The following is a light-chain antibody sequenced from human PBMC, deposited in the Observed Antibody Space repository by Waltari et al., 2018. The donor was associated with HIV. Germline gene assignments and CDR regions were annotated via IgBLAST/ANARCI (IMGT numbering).Light chain of an antibody. J-gene: IGKJ3*01. CDR2: DAS. CDR3: QQYDNWLGT. CDR1: QTVNSN. V-gene: IGKV3D-15*01. Sequence: ETVLTQSPVTLSVSPGESVPLSCSHSQTVNSNLAWYQQKLGQAPSLRFYDASPRATGTPARFSGSGSETEFTLTVSSLQPEDFAVYCCQQYDNWLGTFGPGTKV.